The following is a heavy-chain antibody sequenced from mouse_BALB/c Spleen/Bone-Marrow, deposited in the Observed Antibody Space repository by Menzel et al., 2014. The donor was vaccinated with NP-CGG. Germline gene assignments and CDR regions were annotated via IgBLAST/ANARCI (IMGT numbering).Heavy chain of an antibody. CDR1: GYSFTSYW. CDR2: IHPSDSET. D-gene: IGHD2-1*01. V-gene: IGHV1-61*01. J-gene: IGHJ2*01. CDR3: ARLGYYGNPYYFDY. Sequence: VKLVESGAELVRPGTSVKLSCKASGYSFTSYWMNWVKPRPGQGLEWIGMIHPSDSETRLNQKFKDKATLTVDKSSSTAYMQLSSPTSEDSAVYYCARLGYYGNPYYFDYWGQGTTLTVSS.